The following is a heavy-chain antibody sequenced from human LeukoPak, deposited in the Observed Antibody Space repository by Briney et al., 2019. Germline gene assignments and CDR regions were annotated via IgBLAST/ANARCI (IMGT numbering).Heavy chain of an antibody. J-gene: IGHJ4*02. V-gene: IGHV3-7*01. CDR1: GFTFSSYW. Sequence: GGSLRLSCAASGFTFSSYWMSWVRQAPGKGLEWVANIKQDGSEKYYVDSVKGRFTISRDNAKTSLYLQMNSLRAEDTAVYYCARDRHYGSGSYKYWGQGTLVTVSS. D-gene: IGHD3-10*01. CDR3: ARDRHYGSGSYKY. CDR2: IKQDGSEK.